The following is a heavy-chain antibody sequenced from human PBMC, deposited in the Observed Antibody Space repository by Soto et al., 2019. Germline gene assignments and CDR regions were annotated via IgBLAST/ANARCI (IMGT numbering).Heavy chain of an antibody. Sequence: SETLSLTCTVSGGSISSGDYYWSWIRQPPGKGLEWIGYIYYSGSTYYSPSLKSRVTISVDTSKNQFSLKLSSVTAADTAVYYCARVPVTTIAARPGYYYYGMDVWGQGTTVTVSS. V-gene: IGHV4-30-4*01. CDR3: ARVPVTTIAARPGYYYYGMDV. J-gene: IGHJ6*02. D-gene: IGHD6-6*01. CDR2: IYYSGST. CDR1: GGSISSGDYY.